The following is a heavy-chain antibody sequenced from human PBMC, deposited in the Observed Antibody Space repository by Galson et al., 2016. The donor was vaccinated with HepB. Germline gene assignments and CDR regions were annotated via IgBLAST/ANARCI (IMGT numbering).Heavy chain of an antibody. V-gene: IGHV1-18*01. D-gene: IGHD6-19*01. J-gene: IGHJ4*02. CDR3: ARGFRRVRTVAFGF. Sequence: SVKVSCKASGYIFSNFAISWVRQAPGQGLEWMGWISGYDGSTKYAQKFQDRVSMTIDTSTNTAYMELRSLRSDDTAMYFCARGFRRVRTVAFGFWGQGTLVTVSS. CDR1: GYIFSNFA. CDR2: ISGYDGST.